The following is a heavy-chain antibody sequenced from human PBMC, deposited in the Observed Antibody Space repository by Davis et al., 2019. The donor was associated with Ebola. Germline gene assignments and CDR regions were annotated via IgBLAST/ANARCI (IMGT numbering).Heavy chain of an antibody. D-gene: IGHD2-15*01. CDR1: GFMFSSCG. Sequence: GESLKISCAASGFMFSSCGMNWVRQAPGKGLEWVSAISGSGGSTYYADSVKGRFTISRDNSKNTLYLQMNSLRAEDTGVYYCGKWDCSGGSCKGMDGWGQGTTVTVSS. CDR3: GKWDCSGGSCKGMDG. V-gene: IGHV3-23*01. CDR2: ISGSGGST. J-gene: IGHJ6*02.